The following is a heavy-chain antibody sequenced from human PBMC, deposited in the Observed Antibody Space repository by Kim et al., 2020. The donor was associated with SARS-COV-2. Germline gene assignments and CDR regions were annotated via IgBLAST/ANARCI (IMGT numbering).Heavy chain of an antibody. CDR3: AREATVTAPLD. J-gene: IGHJ4*02. CDR1: GYSISSGYY. CDR2: IYHSGST. D-gene: IGHD4-17*01. Sequence: SETLSLTCTVSGYSISSGYYWGWIRQPPGQGLEWIGSIYHSGSTYYNPSLKSRVTISVDTSKNQFSLKLSSVTAADTAVYYCAREATVTAPLDWGQGTLVTVSS. V-gene: IGHV4-38-2*02.